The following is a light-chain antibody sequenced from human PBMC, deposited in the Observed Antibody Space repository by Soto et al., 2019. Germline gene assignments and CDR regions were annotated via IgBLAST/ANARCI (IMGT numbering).Light chain of an antibody. Sequence: DIQMTQSPSSLSASVGDRVTIACRASQSINRNLNWYQQKPGKAPNLLIHAASNLQSGVPSRFSGSGSGTDFTLTISSLQPEDFATYYCQQSYSHPLTFGGGTKVENK. J-gene: IGKJ4*01. CDR2: AAS. CDR3: QQSYSHPLT. V-gene: IGKV1-39*01. CDR1: QSINRN.